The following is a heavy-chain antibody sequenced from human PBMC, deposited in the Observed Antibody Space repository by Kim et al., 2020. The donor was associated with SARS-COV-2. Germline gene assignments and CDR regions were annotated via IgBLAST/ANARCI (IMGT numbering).Heavy chain of an antibody. J-gene: IGHJ4*01. CDR2: INSDGRTT. D-gene: IGHD6-19*01. Sequence: GGSLRLSCASSGSTLSGYWMHWVRQVPGKGLVWVSRINSDGRTTSYADSVKGRFTISRDNAKNTLYLQMNSLRAEDTAVYYCARRQNSSGWYYFDYWGQGTLVTVAS. CDR3: ARRQNSSGWYYFDY. V-gene: IGHV3-74*01. CDR1: GSTLSGYW.